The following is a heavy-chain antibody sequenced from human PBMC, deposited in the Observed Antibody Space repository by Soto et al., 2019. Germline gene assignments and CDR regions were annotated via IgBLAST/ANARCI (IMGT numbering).Heavy chain of an antibody. Sequence: QVQLQESGPGLVKPSQTLSLTCTVSGGSISSGDYYWSWIRQPPGKGLEWIGYIYYSGSTYYNPSLKSRVTISVDASKNHFSLKLSSVTAADTAVYYCARALYYGGKALEYYFDYWGQGTLVTVSS. CDR3: ARALYYGGKALEYYFDY. J-gene: IGHJ4*02. CDR1: GGSISSGDYY. D-gene: IGHD4-17*01. V-gene: IGHV4-30-4*01. CDR2: IYYSGST.